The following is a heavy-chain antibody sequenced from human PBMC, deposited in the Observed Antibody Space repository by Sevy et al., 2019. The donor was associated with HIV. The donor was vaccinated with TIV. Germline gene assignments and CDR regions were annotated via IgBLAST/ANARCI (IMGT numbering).Heavy chain of an antibody. J-gene: IGHJ4*02. CDR2: YYYSGST. CDR1: GGSISSSSYY. Sequence: SETLSLTCTVSGGSISSSSYYWGWIRQPPGKGLEGIGSYYYSGSTYYNPSLKSRVTISVDTSKNQFSLKLSSVTAADTAVYYCARRVIAAADDYFDYWGQGPLVTVSS. V-gene: IGHV4-39*01. D-gene: IGHD6-13*01. CDR3: ARRVIAAADDYFDY.